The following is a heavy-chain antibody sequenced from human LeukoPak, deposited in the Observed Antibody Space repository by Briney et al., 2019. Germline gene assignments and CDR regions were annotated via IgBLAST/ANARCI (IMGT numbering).Heavy chain of an antibody. V-gene: IGHV3-23*01. J-gene: IGHJ4*02. CDR1: GFTFSSYA. Sequence: PGGSLRLSCAASGFTFSSYAMSWVRQAPGKGLEWVSFISPSGDRTSNADSVEGRFTISRDNTRNTLYLQMNSLRDEDTGVCYCAIMHGYYDGSGFWVQWGQGTLVTVSS. CDR2: ISPSGDRT. D-gene: IGHD3-22*01. CDR3: AIMHGYYDGSGFWVQ.